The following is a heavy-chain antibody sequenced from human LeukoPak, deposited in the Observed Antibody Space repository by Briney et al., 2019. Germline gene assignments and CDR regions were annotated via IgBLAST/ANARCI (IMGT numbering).Heavy chain of an antibody. J-gene: IGHJ4*02. CDR1: GYSFISYW. V-gene: IGHV5-51*01. CDR2: IYPGGSDT. CDR3: ARQDSSSWYNAY. D-gene: IGHD6-13*01. Sequence: GESLKISCKGSGYSFISYWIAWVRQMPGKGLEWMGIIYPGGSDTRYSPSFQGQVTISADKSISTAYLQWSSLKASDTAIYYCARQDSSSWYNAYWGQGTLVTVSS.